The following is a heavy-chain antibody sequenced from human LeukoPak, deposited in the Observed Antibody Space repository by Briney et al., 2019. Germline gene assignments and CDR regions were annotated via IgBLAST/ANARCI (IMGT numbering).Heavy chain of an antibody. CDR3: ATRDGYGGHETYGYYMDV. CDR1: GGTFSSYA. J-gene: IGHJ6*03. CDR2: IIPIFGTA. Sequence: SVKVSCKASGGTFSSYAISWVRQAPGQGLEWMGGIIPIFGTANYAQKFQGRATITADESTSTVYMEMSSLRSEDTAVFYCATRDGYGGHETYGYYMDVWGKGATVTVSS. V-gene: IGHV1-69*01. D-gene: IGHD5-12*01.